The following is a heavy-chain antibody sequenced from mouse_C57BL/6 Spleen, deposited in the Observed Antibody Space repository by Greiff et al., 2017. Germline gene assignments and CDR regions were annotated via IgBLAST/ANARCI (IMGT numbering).Heavy chain of an antibody. V-gene: IGHV1-81*01. J-gene: IGHJ4*01. CDR3: AREGYDYDGEAYYYAMDY. Sequence: VQLQQSGAELARPGASVKLSCKASGYTFTSSGIRWVKQRTGQGLEWIGEIYPRSGNTYYNEKFKGKATLTADKSSSTAYMELRSLTSEDSAVYFCAREGYDYDGEAYYYAMDYWGQGTSVTVSS. CDR1: GYTFTSSG. CDR2: IYPRSGNT. D-gene: IGHD2-4*01.